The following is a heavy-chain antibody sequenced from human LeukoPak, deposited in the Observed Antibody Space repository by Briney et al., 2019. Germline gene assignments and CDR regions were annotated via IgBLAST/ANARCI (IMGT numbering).Heavy chain of an antibody. CDR3: ARDGESSYYYYGMDV. CDR2: INHSGST. V-gene: IGHV4-34*01. Sequence: SETLSLTCAVYSGSFSGYYWSWIRQPPRKGLEWIGEINHSGSTNYNPSLKSRVTISVDTSKNQFSLKLSSVTAADTAVYYCARDGESSYYYYGMDVWGQGTTVTVSS. CDR1: SGSFSGYY. D-gene: IGHD6-13*01. J-gene: IGHJ6*02.